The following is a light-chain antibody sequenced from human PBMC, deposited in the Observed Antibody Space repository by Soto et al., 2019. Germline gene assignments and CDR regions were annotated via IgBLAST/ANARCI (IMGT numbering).Light chain of an antibody. CDR2: EVT. V-gene: IGLV2-23*02. Sequence: QSALSQPASVSGSPGQSVTISCTGTSSDIGSYNPVSWYHHRPGQAPKLVIYEVTRRPSVDSNRFSGSKSGNTASLTIAGLQPDDEGDYYCCSYAGGRTFVVFGGGTKLTVL. CDR1: SSDIGSYNP. J-gene: IGLJ3*02. CDR3: CSYAGGRTFVV.